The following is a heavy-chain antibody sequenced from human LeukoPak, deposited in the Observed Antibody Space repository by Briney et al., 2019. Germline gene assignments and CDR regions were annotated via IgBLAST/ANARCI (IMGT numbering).Heavy chain of an antibody. J-gene: IGHJ3*02. CDR3: ARVGFGDAFDI. Sequence: GGSLRLSCAASGFTFSSYGMHWVRQAPGKGLEWVSVIYSGGSTYYADSVKGRFTISRDNSKNTLYLQMNSLRAEDTAVYYCARVGFGDAFDIWGQGTMVTVSS. CDR2: IYSGGST. CDR1: GFTFSSYG. D-gene: IGHD3-16*01. V-gene: IGHV3-53*01.